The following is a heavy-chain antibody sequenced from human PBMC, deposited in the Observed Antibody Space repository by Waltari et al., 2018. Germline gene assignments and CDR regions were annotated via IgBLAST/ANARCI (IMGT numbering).Heavy chain of an antibody. V-gene: IGHV3-30*03. CDR2: ISYNARNI. D-gene: IGHD3-22*01. CDR1: EFTFSIYV. Sequence: QVQLVESGEGVVQPGRSLTPSCAAAEFTFSIYVINWFRQAQGKGLEGVAVISYNARNIYYVDSVKGRFTISRDNSKKTLYLQMNSLRAEDTAVYYCARDYCDRTNCHGMDVWGQGTTVTVSS. J-gene: IGHJ6*02. CDR3: ARDYCDRTNCHGMDV.